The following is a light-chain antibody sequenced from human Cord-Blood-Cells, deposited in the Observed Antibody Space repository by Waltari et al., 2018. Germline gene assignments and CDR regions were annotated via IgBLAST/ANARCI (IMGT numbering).Light chain of an antibody. CDR3: CSYAGSYTVV. Sequence: QSALTQPRSVSGSPGQSVTISCTGTRSDVGRYIYVTWYQQHPGKAPKLMIYDVSKRPSGVPDRFSGSKSGNTASLTISGLQAEDEADYYCCSYAGSYTVVFGGGTKLTVL. CDR2: DVS. V-gene: IGLV2-11*01. J-gene: IGLJ2*01. CDR1: RSDVGRYIY.